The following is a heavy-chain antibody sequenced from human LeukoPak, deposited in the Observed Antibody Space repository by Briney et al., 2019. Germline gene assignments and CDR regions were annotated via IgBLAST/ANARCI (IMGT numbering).Heavy chain of an antibody. V-gene: IGHV4-59*01. Sequence: SETLSLTCTVSGGSISSYYWSWIRQPPGKGLEWIGYIYYSGSTNYNPSLKSRVTISVDTSKNQFSLKLSSVTAADTAVYYCARDQRRGSIIRFDPWGQGTQVTVSS. CDR2: IYYSGST. CDR3: ARDQRRGSIIRFDP. D-gene: IGHD3-16*01. CDR1: GGSISSYY. J-gene: IGHJ5*02.